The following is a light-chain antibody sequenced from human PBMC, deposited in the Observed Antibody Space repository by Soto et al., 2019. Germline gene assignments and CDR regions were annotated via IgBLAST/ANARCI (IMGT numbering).Light chain of an antibody. V-gene: IGKV3-20*01. CDR1: QSISSNY. CDR2: GAS. Sequence: EIVLTQSPGTLSLFPGERATLSCRASQSISSNYLAWYQHKPGQAPRLIIHGASNRATGIPDRFSGAGSGTDFTLSISRLEPEDFAVYYCHQYGSAPAWTFGQGTKVEIK. CDR3: HQYGSAPAWT. J-gene: IGKJ1*01.